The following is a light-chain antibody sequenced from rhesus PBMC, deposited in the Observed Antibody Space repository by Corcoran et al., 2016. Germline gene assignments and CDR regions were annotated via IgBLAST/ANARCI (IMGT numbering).Light chain of an antibody. CDR3: QQYNSAPFT. CDR2: KAA. Sequence: DIQMTQSPSSLSASVGDRVTITCRASQGISSWLAWYQQKPGKAPKLRIYKAASLQSGVPSRFSCSVSGTDFTLTISSLQPEDFATYYCQQYNSAPFTFGPGTKLDIK. V-gene: IGKV1-21*01. J-gene: IGKJ3*01. CDR1: QGISSW.